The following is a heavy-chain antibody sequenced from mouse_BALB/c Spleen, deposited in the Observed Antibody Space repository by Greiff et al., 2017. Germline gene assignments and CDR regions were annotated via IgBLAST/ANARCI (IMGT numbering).Heavy chain of an antibody. D-gene: IGHD1-1*01. CDR2: ISSGSSTI. J-gene: IGHJ3*01. V-gene: IGHV5-17*02. CDR3: AREAGYYGSSYPAWFAY. Sequence: EVQVVESGGGLVQPGGSRKLSCAASGFTFSSFGMHWVRQAPEKGLEWVAYISSGSSTIYYADTVKGRFTISRDNPKNTLFLQMTSLRSEDTAMYYCAREAGYYGSSYPAWFAYWGQGTLVTVSA. CDR1: GFTFSSFG.